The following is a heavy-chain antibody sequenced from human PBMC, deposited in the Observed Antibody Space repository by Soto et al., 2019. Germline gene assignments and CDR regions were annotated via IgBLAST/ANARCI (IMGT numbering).Heavy chain of an antibody. CDR1: VYTFTSYG. Sequence: GASVKVSCKASVYTFTSYGIRWVRQDPGQGLEWMGWISAYNGNTNYAQKLQGRVTMTTDTSTSTAYMELRSLRSDDTAVYYCARRNGFGCFDLWGRGTLVTVSS. J-gene: IGHJ2*01. D-gene: IGHD3-10*01. CDR3: ARRNGFGCFDL. V-gene: IGHV1-18*01. CDR2: ISAYNGNT.